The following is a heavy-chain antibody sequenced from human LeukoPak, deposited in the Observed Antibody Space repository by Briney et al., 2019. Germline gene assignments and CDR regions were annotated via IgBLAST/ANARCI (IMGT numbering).Heavy chain of an antibody. D-gene: IGHD6-13*01. CDR2: ISSSSSYI. Sequence: GGSLRLSCAASGFTFSSYSMNWVCQAPGKGGERVSSISSSSSYIYYAASVKGRFTISRDNAKNSLYLQMNSLRAEDTAVYYCARGRGYSSSWYSDYWGQGTLVTVSS. CDR1: GFTFSSYS. CDR3: ARGRGYSSSWYSDY. V-gene: IGHV3-21*01. J-gene: IGHJ4*02.